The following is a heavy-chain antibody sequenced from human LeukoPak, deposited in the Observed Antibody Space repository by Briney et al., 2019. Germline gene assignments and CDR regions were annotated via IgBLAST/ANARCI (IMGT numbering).Heavy chain of an antibody. D-gene: IGHD6-19*01. CDR3: AREPMANSSGWYYYYYYYYMDV. Sequence: ETLSLTCAVYGGSFSGYYWSWVRQAPGKGLEWVSAISGSGGSTYYADSVKGRFTISRDNSKNTLYLQMNSLRAEGTAVYYCAREPMANSSGWYYYYYYYYMDVWGKGTTVTISS. J-gene: IGHJ6*03. V-gene: IGHV3-23*01. CDR2: ISGSGGST. CDR1: GGSFSGYY.